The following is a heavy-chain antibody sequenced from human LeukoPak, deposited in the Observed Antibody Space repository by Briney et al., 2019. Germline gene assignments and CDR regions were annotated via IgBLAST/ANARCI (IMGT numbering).Heavy chain of an antibody. J-gene: IGHJ3*02. CDR2: IYSGGST. V-gene: IGHV3-66*01. CDR3: ARSPRYCSGGSCSPDAFDI. CDR1: GFTVSSNY. Sequence: PGGSLRLSCAASGFTVSSNYMSLVRQAPGKGLEWVSVIYSGGSTYYADSVKGRFTISRDNSKNTLYLQMNSLRAEDTAVYYCARSPRYCSGGSCSPDAFDIWGQGTMVTVSS. D-gene: IGHD2-15*01.